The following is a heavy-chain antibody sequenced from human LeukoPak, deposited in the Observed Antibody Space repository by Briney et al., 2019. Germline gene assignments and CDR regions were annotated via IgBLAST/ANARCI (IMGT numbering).Heavy chain of an antibody. CDR1: GYTLTELS. D-gene: IGHD2-2*01. Sequence: WASVKVSCKVSGYTLTELSMHWVRQAPGKGLEWMGGFDPEDGETIYAQKFQGRVTMTEDTSTDTAYMELSSLRSEDTAVYYCARGGYCSSTSCYPYYYYYIDVWGKGTTVTVSS. CDR2: FDPEDGET. V-gene: IGHV1-24*01. J-gene: IGHJ6*03. CDR3: ARGGYCSSTSCYPYYYYYIDV.